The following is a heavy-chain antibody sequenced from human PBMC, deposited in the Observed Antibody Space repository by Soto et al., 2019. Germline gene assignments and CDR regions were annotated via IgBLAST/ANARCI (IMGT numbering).Heavy chain of an antibody. D-gene: IGHD3-22*01. V-gene: IGHV3-48*02. Sequence: PGGSLRLSCAASGFTFSSYSMNWVHQAPGKGLEWVSYISSSSSTIYYADSVKGRFTISRDNAKNSLYLQMNSLRDEDTAVYYCARVYRLYYDSSGYSGPFDYWGQGTLVTVSS. CDR2: ISSSSSTI. J-gene: IGHJ4*02. CDR3: ARVYRLYYDSSGYSGPFDY. CDR1: GFTFSSYS.